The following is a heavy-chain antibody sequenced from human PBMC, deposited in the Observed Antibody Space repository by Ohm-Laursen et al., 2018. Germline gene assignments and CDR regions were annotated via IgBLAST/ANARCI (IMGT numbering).Heavy chain of an antibody. CDR1: GSTFTGYH. V-gene: IGHV1-46*01. CDR2: INTGGGST. J-gene: IGHJ4*02. CDR3: ARGQPIDF. Sequence: ASVKVSCKASGSTFTGYHMHWVRQAPGQGLEWMGIINTGGGSTSHAQKFQGRLTMTRDTSTSTVYMELSSLRSEDTAMYYCARGQPIDFWGQGTLVTVSS.